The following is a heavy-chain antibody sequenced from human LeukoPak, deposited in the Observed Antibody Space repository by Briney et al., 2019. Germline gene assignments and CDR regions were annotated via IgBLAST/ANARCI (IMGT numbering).Heavy chain of an antibody. J-gene: IGHJ5*01. Sequence: GSLRLSCVASGLTFSTFAMGWVRQAPGKGLEWVSSITFSGGTTYYADSAKGRFTISRDNSKNTLYLQLNSLRAEDTAVYFCATTYDFWSGYFASWGQGTLVTVSS. CDR1: GLTFSTFA. V-gene: IGHV3-23*01. CDR3: ATTYDFWSGYFAS. D-gene: IGHD3-3*01. CDR2: ITFSGGTT.